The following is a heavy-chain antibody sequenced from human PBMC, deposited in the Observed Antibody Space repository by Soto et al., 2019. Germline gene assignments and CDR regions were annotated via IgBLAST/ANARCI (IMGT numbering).Heavy chain of an antibody. CDR3: ARTVTTLYNWFGP. D-gene: IGHD4-4*01. CDR1: GGSIRGYY. CDR2: IYYSGST. V-gene: IGHV4-59*08. Sequence: QVQLQESGPGLVKPSETLSLTCTVSGGSIRGYYWSWIRQSPEKGLEWIGHIYYSGSTKYNPSLKSRVTISVDMSKNQFSVNLRSVTAADTAVYYCARTVTTLYNWFGPWGQGILVTVSS. J-gene: IGHJ5*02.